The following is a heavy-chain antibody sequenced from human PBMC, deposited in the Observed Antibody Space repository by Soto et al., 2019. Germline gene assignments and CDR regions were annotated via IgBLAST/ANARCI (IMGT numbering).Heavy chain of an antibody. J-gene: IGHJ6*02. Sequence: QVQLQESGPGLVKPSQTLSLTCTVSGDSISSAGNYWTWIRQYPGKGLEWIGYISSSGSPYYNTSLKSRLTIAADTSSKHFTLRLNSVTAADTALYYCARDPGPSFRGGYGMDVWGQGTTVTVSS. CDR1: GDSISSAGNY. CDR3: ARDPGPSFRGGYGMDV. V-gene: IGHV4-31*03. D-gene: IGHD3-16*01. CDR2: ISSSGSP.